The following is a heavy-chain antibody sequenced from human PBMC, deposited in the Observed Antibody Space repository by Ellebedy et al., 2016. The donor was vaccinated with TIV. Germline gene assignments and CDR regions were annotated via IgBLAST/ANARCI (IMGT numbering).Heavy chain of an antibody. D-gene: IGHD3-10*01. CDR3: ASRPHGSGSIQSAY. J-gene: IGHJ4*02. CDR1: GFTFSSYS. CDR2: ISSSSSYI. V-gene: IGHV3-21*01. Sequence: GESLKISCAASGFTFSSYSMNWVRQAPGKGLEWVSSISSSSSYIYYADSVKGRFTISRDNAKNSLYLQMNSLRAEDTAVYYCASRPHGSGSIQSAYWGQGTLVTVSS.